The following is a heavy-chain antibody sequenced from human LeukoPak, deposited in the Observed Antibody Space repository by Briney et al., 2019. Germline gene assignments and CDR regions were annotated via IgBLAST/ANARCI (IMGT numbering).Heavy chain of an antibody. CDR2: IKQDGSEK. CDR3: ARDCSSTSCYNS. V-gene: IGHV3-7*01. J-gene: IGHJ4*02. D-gene: IGHD2-2*02. Sequence: GGSLRLSCAASGFTFSDYWMTWVRQAPGKGLEWVAHIKQDGSEKYYVDSVKGRFTTSRDNAKNLLYLQMNSLRAEDTAVYYCARDCSSTSCYNSWGQGTLVTVSS. CDR1: GFTFSDYW.